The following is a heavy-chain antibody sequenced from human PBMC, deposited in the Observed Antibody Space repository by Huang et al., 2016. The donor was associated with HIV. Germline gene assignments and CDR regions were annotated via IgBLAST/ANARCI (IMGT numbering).Heavy chain of an antibody. Sequence: QVQLVESGGGVVQPGRSLRLSCGAFGFVLNNYVLHWVRQTQGKGLEWVAGLSKGGREKHYAESVKGRFTISKDNSKNTLYLEMDSLTPEDTGVYYCAREDGSSGDCGYFGPWGQGAQVTVAT. D-gene: IGHD3-22*01. CDR3: AREDGSSGDCGYFGP. CDR2: LSKGGREK. J-gene: IGHJ4*02. CDR1: GFVLNNYV. V-gene: IGHV3-30*03.